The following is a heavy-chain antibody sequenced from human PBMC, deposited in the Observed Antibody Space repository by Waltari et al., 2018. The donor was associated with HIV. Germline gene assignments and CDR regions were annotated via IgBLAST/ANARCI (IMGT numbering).Heavy chain of an antibody. CDR3: AKDSGYDLGGGYFDY. CDR1: GFTFDDYA. J-gene: IGHJ4*02. D-gene: IGHD5-12*01. CDR2: ISWNSGSI. V-gene: IGHV3-9*01. Sequence: EVQLVESGGGLVQPGRSLRLSCAASGFTFDDYAMHWVRQAPGKGLEWVSGISWNSGSIGYADSVKGRFTISRDNAKNSRYLQMNSLRAEDTALYYCAKDSGYDLGGGYFDYWGQGTLVTVSS.